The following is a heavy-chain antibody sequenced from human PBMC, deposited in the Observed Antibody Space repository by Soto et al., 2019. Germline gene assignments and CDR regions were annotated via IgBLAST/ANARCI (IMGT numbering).Heavy chain of an antibody. V-gene: IGHV3-7*01. J-gene: IGHJ4*02. CDR1: GFTFSSYW. D-gene: IGHD6-19*01. CDR3: ARIAVAGTPFWDY. CDR2: IKQDGSEK. Sequence: EVQLVESGGGLVQPGGSLRLSCAASGFTFSSYWMSWVRQAPGKGLEWVANIKQDGSEKYYVDFVKGRFTISRDNAKNSLYLQMNSLRAEDTAVYYCARIAVAGTPFWDYWGQGTLVTVSS.